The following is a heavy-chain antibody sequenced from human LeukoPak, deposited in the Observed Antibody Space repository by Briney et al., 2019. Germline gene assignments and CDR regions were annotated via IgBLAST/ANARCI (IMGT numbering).Heavy chain of an antibody. Sequence: ASVKVSCKASGYTFTSYGISWVRQAPGQGLEWMGWISAYNGNTNYAQKLQGRVTMTTDTSTSTAYMELRSLRSDDTAVHYCARDRRSTSRTLDYYYGMDVWGQGTTVTVSS. CDR3: ARDRRSTSRTLDYYYGMDV. J-gene: IGHJ6*02. CDR2: ISAYNGNT. V-gene: IGHV1-18*01. CDR1: GYTFTSYG. D-gene: IGHD2-2*01.